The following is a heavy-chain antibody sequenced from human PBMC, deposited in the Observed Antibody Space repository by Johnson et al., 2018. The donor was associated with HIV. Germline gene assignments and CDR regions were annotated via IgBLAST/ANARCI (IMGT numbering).Heavy chain of an antibody. CDR3: ASGEYSSGLTDAFDI. CDR2: IYSGGST. Sequence: VQVVESGGGLIQPGGSLRLSCAASGFTVSSNYMSWVRQAPGKGLEWVSVIYSGGSTYYADSVKGRFTISRDNSKNTLYLQMNSLRAEDTAVYYCASGEYSSGLTDAFDIWGQGTMVTVSS. CDR1: GFTVSSNY. J-gene: IGHJ3*02. D-gene: IGHD6-19*01. V-gene: IGHV3-53*01.